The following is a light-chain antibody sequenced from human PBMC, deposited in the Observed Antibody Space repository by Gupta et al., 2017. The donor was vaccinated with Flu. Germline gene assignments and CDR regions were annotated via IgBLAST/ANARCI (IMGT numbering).Light chain of an antibody. CDR3: SSDTSNTKVWV. CDR2: EFN. Sequence: QSALPQPASVCGTPGLSISISCPGLSRDVGGYNHVSWSPNNPRKAPQLMLPEFNNRPSGVPMRFSGSKAGNTAYLTITGLQAEDEADYYCSSDTSNTKVWVFGGGTKLTV. J-gene: IGLJ3*02. V-gene: IGLV2-14*01. CDR1: SRDVGGYNH.